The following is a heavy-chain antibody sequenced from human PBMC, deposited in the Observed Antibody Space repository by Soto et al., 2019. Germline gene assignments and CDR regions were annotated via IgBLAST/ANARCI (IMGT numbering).Heavy chain of an antibody. CDR3: ARLLLWPPDY. Sequence: GGSLRLSCAASGFIFSSYEMNWVRQAPGKGLEWVSFISSNSNSIYYADSVRGRFTISRDNAKNSLYLQMNSLRAEDTAVYYCARLLLWPPDYCGQGTLVTVSS. D-gene: IGHD3-10*01. J-gene: IGHJ4*02. CDR1: GFIFSSYE. V-gene: IGHV3-48*03. CDR2: ISSNSNSI.